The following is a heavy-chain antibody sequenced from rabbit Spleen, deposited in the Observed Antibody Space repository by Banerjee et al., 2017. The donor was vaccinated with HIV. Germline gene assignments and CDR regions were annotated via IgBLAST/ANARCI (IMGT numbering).Heavy chain of an antibody. CDR2: IYAGGSGST. D-gene: IGHD2-1*01. CDR3: ARGSAAMTMVITGYYLSL. J-gene: IGHJ4*01. V-gene: IGHV1S40*01. CDR1: GFTLSSYY. Sequence: QSLEESGGGLVQPGGSLKLSCKASGFTLSSYYMNWVRQAPGKGLEWIGCIYAGGSGSTAYANWAKGRFTVSKASSTTVTLQLNSLTAADTATYFCARGSAAMTMVITGYYLSLWGQGTLVTVS.